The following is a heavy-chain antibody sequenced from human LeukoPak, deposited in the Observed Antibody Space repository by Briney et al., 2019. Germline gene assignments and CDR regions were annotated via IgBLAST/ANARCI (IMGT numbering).Heavy chain of an antibody. CDR3: ARLGIGVVPSAMLGDYYFDY. CDR1: GGSISSGGYY. V-gene: IGHV4-31*03. J-gene: IGHJ4*02. Sequence: SETLSLTCTVSGGSISSGGYYWSWIRQHPGKGLEWIGYIYYSGSTYYNPSLKSRVTISVETSKNQFSLKLSSVTAADTAVYYCARLGIGVVPSAMLGDYYFDYWGQGTLVTVSS. CDR2: IYYSGST. D-gene: IGHD2-2*01.